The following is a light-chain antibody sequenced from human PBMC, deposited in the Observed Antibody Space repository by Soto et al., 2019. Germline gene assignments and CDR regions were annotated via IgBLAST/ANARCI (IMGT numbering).Light chain of an antibody. CDR1: QSVLYSSNNKNY. Sequence: DFIMTQSAASLAVSLGERATINCKSSQSVLYSSNNKNYLAWYQQKPGPPPKLLIYWASTRASGVPDRFSGSGSGTDFTLTISSLQAEDVAVYYCQQYYSTPRTFGQGTKVDIK. CDR2: WAS. V-gene: IGKV4-1*01. J-gene: IGKJ1*01. CDR3: QQYYSTPRT.